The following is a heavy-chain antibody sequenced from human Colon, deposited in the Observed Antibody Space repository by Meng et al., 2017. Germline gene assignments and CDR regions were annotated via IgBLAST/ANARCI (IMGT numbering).Heavy chain of an antibody. CDR3: TRGLEFYRFEY. J-gene: IGHJ4*02. V-gene: IGHV6-1*01. CDR1: GDSFSSKTAV. CDR2: TYYRAKWNH. D-gene: IGHD3-16*02. Sequence: QPQLQQSGPGLVKPSQTLSLTCAISGDSFSSKTAVWNWIRQSPSRGLEWLGRTYYRAKWNHDYAESLRGRITINPDTSNNQISLQLYSVTPEDTAVYYCTRGLEFYRFEYWGQGTLVTVSS.